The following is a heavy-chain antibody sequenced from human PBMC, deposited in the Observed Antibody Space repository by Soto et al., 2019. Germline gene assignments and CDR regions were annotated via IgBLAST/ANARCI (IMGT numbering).Heavy chain of an antibody. CDR2: IIPIFGTA. CDR3: ARDRRYPLHGMDV. V-gene: IGHV1-69*01. CDR1: GGTFSRYA. D-gene: IGHD1-1*01. J-gene: IGHJ6*02. Sequence: QVQLVQSGAAVKKPGSSVKVSCKASGGTFSRYAISWVRKAPGQGLEWMGGIIPIFGTANSAQKLQGRVTTTADESSSTKDVDLSSCRSEDTAGYYCARDRRYPLHGMDVWGQGTPVTVSS.